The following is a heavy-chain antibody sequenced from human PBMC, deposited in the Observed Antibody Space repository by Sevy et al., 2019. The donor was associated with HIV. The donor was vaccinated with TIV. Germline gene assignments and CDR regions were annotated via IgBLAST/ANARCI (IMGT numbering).Heavy chain of an antibody. Sequence: GGSLRLSCAASGFTFSSYSMNWVRQAPGKGLEWVSSISSRSSYIYYADSVKGRFTISRDNAKNSLSLQMNSLRAEDTAAYYCARDGITMVRGGAFDIWGQGTMVTVSS. J-gene: IGHJ3*02. CDR1: GFTFSSYS. CDR3: ARDGITMVRGGAFDI. D-gene: IGHD3-10*01. CDR2: ISSRSSYI. V-gene: IGHV3-21*01.